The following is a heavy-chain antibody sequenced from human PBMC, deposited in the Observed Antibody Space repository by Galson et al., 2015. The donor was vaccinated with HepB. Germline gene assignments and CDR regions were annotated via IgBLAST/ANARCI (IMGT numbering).Heavy chain of an antibody. D-gene: IGHD6-13*01. CDR2: ISYDGSNK. J-gene: IGHJ4*02. V-gene: IGHV3-30*03. Sequence: SLRLSCAASGFTFSSYGMHWVRQAPGKGLEWVAVISYDGSNKYYADSVKGRFTIPRDNSKNTLYLQMNSLRAEDTAVYYCAREKSGHQLSLDYWGLGTLVTVSS. CDR1: GFTFSSYG. CDR3: AREKSGHQLSLDY.